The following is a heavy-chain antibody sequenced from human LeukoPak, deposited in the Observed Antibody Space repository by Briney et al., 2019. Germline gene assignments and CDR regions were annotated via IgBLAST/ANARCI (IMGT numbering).Heavy chain of an antibody. J-gene: IGHJ6*03. CDR3: ARSHITMVRGVIQYYYYMDV. Sequence: GGSLRLSCAASGFTFSSYSMNWVRQAPGKGLEWVSSISSSSSYIYYADSVKGRFTISRDNAKNSLYLQMNSLRAEDTAVYYCARSHITMVRGVIQYYYYMDVWGRGTTVTVSS. V-gene: IGHV3-21*01. CDR2: ISSSSSYI. CDR1: GFTFSSYS. D-gene: IGHD3-10*01.